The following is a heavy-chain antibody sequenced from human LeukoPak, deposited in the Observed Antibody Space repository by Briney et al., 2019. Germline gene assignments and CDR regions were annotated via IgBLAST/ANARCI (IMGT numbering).Heavy chain of an antibody. CDR1: GFTFSSYA. V-gene: IGHV3-23*01. J-gene: IGHJ4*02. CDR2: ISGSGGST. Sequence: PGGSLRLSCAASGFTFSSYAMRWVRQALGKGLEWVSGISGSGGSTYYADSVKGRFTISRDNSKNTLYLQMNSLRAEDTAVYYCAKDRLGSSGWIDYWGQGTLVTVSS. D-gene: IGHD6-19*01. CDR3: AKDRLGSSGWIDY.